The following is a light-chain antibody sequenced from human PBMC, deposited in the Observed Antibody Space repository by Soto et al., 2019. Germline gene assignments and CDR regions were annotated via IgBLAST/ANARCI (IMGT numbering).Light chain of an antibody. V-gene: IGKV3-20*01. CDR1: QSVSSSY. Sequence: EKVMTQYPATLSVSPGERATLSCSASQSVSSSYLAWYQQKPGQAHRLLIYGESSRATGIPDRFSASGSGTDFTLTICRLEPEDFEVYCCELYSSAPLRFGDGTKVDIK. CDR2: GES. J-gene: IGKJ1*01. CDR3: ELYSSAPLR.